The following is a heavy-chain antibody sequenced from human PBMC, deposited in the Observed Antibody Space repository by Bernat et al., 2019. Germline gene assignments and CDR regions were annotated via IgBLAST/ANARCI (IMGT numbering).Heavy chain of an antibody. D-gene: IGHD4-23*01. CDR3: GSRLGATVVIPGDNDY. J-gene: IGHJ4*02. Sequence: QVQLVESGGGVVQPGRSLRLSCAASGFTFSSYGMHWVRQAPGKGLEWVAVIWYDGSNKYYADSVKGRFTISRDNSKNTLYLQMNSLRAEDTAVYYCGSRLGATVVIPGDNDYWGQGTLVTVSS. CDR2: IWYDGSNK. CDR1: GFTFSSYG. V-gene: IGHV3-33*01.